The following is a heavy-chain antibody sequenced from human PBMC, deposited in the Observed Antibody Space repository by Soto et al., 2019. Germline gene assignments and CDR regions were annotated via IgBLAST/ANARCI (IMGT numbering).Heavy chain of an antibody. Sequence: QVQLQESGPGLVKPSETLSLTCTVSGGSISSHYWSWIRQPPGKGLEWIGYTHYTGNTKYNPSLKSRVTMSVDTSKSQFSLKLSSVTAADTAVYYCASYYCTTTCYNFDSWCQGTLVTVSS. CDR3: ASYYCTTTCYNFDS. CDR1: GGSISSHY. J-gene: IGHJ4*02. D-gene: IGHD2-2*01. V-gene: IGHV4-59*08. CDR2: THYTGNT.